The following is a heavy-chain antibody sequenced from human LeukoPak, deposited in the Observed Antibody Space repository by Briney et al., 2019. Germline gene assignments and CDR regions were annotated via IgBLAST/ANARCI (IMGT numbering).Heavy chain of an antibody. J-gene: IGHJ4*02. CDR1: GGSFSGYY. Sequence: SETLSLTSAVYGGSFSGYYCSWIRHPPGKGLEWIGEINHSGSTNYNPSLKIRVTISVDTSKHQFSLKLSSVPAAHTAVYYCARGRTAPDIVATAYHGSFDYWGQGTLVTVSS. CDR3: ARGRTAPDIVATAYHGSFDY. CDR2: INHSGST. D-gene: IGHD5-12*01. V-gene: IGHV4-34*01.